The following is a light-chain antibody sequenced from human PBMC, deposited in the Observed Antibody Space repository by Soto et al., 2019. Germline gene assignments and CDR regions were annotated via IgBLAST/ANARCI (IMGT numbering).Light chain of an antibody. J-gene: IGKJ2*01. CDR2: AAS. CDR3: HLGNSYPPT. Sequence: DIQMTQSPSSVSASVGDRVTITCRAIQGISNWLAWYQQKPGKAPNLLIFAASSLQCGVPSRFSGSVSGTDFPFTICHLQPEDFSTCYCHLGNSYPPTFGHGTNLE. CDR1: QGISNW. V-gene: IGKV1-12*01.